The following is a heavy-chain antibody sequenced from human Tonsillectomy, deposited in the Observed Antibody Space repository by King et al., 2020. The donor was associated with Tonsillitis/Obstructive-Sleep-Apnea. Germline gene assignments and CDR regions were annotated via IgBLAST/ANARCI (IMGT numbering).Heavy chain of an antibody. Sequence: VQLVQSGGGLVQPGGSLRLSCAASEFTFSSYEMNWVRQAPGKGLEWVSSISSSGSSIYYADSVKGRFTISRDNAKNSLYLQMNSLRAEDTSVYYCARGTVTTLCGQGTLVTVSS. CDR3: ARGTVTTL. CDR2: ISSSGSSI. V-gene: IGHV3-48*03. J-gene: IGHJ1*01. D-gene: IGHD4-17*01. CDR1: EFTFSSYE.